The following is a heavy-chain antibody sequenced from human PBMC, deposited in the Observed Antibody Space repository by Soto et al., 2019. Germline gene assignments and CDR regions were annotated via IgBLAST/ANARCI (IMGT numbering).Heavy chain of an antibody. CDR2: LNAGNGKT. D-gene: IGHD2-8*01. Sequence: VQLVQTRAEVKKPAASVTVSCTASVYTFTSYAMHWVRQAPGQRREWMGWLNAGNGKTKYSQKFQGRVTITRHTSASTAYMELSSLRSEDTAVYYCARGGGYCTNGVCSVYFDYWRQGTLVTVSS. J-gene: IGHJ4*02. CDR3: ARGGGYCTNGVCSVYFDY. V-gene: IGHV1-3*01. CDR1: VYTFTSYA.